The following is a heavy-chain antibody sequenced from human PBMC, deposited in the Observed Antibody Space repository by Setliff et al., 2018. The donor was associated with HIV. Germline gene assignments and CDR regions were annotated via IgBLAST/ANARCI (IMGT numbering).Heavy chain of an antibody. J-gene: IGHJ6*02. CDR3: AKTLPTLYPPHDYYFAMDV. V-gene: IGHV3-30*02. Sequence: GGSLRLSCAASGFTFSSDGMHWVRQAPGKGLEWVAFIRYDGSYRYYADSLKGRFTISRDNSKNTLYLQMNSLRAEDTAVYYCAKTLPTLYPPHDYYFAMDVWGQGTTVTVSS. D-gene: IGHD2-15*01. CDR2: IRYDGSYR. CDR1: GFTFSSDG.